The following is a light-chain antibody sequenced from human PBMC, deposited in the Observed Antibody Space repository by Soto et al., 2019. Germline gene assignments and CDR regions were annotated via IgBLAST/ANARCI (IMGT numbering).Light chain of an antibody. CDR2: DVN. V-gene: IGLV2-11*01. J-gene: IGLJ1*01. CDR1: NSDVGGYHS. Sequence: QCGLAQPRSVTGSSGQSGTISCTLTNSDVGGYHSVSWYQQHPGKAPKFMIYDVNRRPSGVPYRFPGSKSGNKDSLTISGLQPEDEADYSCYSYAGSYIYVFGTGTKVTV. CDR3: YSYAGSYIYV.